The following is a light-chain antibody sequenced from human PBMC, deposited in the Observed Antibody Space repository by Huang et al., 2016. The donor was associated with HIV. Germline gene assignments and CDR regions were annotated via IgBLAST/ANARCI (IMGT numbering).Light chain of an antibody. CDR3: MQALQTPG. CDR1: QSLLHSNGYNY. V-gene: IGKV2-28*01. Sequence: EIVMTQSPLSLPVTPGEQAFFSCRSSQSLLHSNGYNYLDWYLQKPGQSPQLLIYLGSNRASGVPDRFSGSGSGTDFTLKISRVEAEDVGVYYCMQALQTPGFGQGTRLEIK. CDR2: LGS. J-gene: IGKJ5*01.